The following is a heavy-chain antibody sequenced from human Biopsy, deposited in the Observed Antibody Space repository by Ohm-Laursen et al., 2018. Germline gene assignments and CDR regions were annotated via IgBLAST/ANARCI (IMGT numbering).Heavy chain of an antibody. V-gene: IGHV4-59*02. D-gene: IGHD4-11*01. CDR1: GLTVSRNY. Sequence: LSCAASGLTVSRNYMSWIRQPPGKGLEWIGHIYYSVMTNYNPSLQSRVSISVDTSRNQVSLTLSSVTAADTAVYYCARDSGILNYGNFKYYHYYGMDVWGQGTKVTVSS. CDR2: IYYSVMT. J-gene: IGHJ6*02. CDR3: ARDSGILNYGNFKYYHYYGMDV.